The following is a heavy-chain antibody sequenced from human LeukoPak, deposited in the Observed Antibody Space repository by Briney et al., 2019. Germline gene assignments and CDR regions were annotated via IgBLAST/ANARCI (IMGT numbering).Heavy chain of an antibody. J-gene: IGHJ4*02. Sequence: SETLSLTCTVSHDSISGGGYYWNWMRQPAGKELEWIGRIFARGNTLYSPSLQSRVTISLDTSKNQFSLKVTSVTAADTAVYYCARGSSIGSSSGSSDYWGQGTLVTVSS. D-gene: IGHD6-6*01. CDR2: IFARGNT. V-gene: IGHV4-61*02. CDR3: ARGSSIGSSSGSSDY. CDR1: HDSISGGGYY.